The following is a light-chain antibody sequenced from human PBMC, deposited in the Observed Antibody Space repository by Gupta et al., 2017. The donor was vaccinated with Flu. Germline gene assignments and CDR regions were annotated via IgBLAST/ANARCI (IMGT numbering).Light chain of an antibody. CDR2: GAS. Sequence: GTLSLSPGERVTVSCRASQRVRSRYIAWYQQKPGQAPRLLIYGASARAADIPDRFSGSGSETDFTLTISGLEPEDFAVYYCQQEATSPWTFGQGTKLEI. V-gene: IGKV3-20*01. CDR1: QRVRSRY. J-gene: IGKJ2*01. CDR3: QQEATSPWT.